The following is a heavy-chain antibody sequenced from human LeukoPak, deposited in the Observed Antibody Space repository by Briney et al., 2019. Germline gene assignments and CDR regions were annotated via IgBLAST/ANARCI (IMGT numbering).Heavy chain of an antibody. D-gene: IGHD3-22*01. CDR3: ARSGDYYDSSGYYPLGY. CDR2: IYTGGST. J-gene: IGHJ4*02. CDR1: GGSISSGSYY. V-gene: IGHV4-61*02. Sequence: SQTLSLTCTVSGGSISSGSYYWSWIRQPAGKGLEWIGRIYTGGSTNYNPSLKSRVTISVDTSKNQFSLKLSSVTAADTAVYYCARSGDYYDSSGYYPLGYWGQGTLVTVSS.